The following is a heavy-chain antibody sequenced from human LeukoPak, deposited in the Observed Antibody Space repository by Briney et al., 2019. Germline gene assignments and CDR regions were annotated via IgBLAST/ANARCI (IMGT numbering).Heavy chain of an antibody. Sequence: SETLSLTCTVSGGSISSYYWSWIRQPPGKGLEWIGYIYTRGSTNYNPSLKSRVTISVDTSKNQFSLKLSSVTAADAAVYYCARHMRGYGSGSYYKKENWFDPWGQGTLVTVSS. CDR2: IYTRGST. J-gene: IGHJ5*02. CDR3: ARHMRGYGSGSYYKKENWFDP. D-gene: IGHD3-10*01. V-gene: IGHV4-4*09. CDR1: GGSISSYY.